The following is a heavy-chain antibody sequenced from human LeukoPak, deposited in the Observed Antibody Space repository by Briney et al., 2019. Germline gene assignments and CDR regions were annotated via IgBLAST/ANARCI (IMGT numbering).Heavy chain of an antibody. CDR3: ARGDCSSTSCYLDY. V-gene: IGHV4-34*01. CDR2: INHSAST. D-gene: IGHD2-2*01. Sequence: GEINHSASTNYNPSLKRRVTISVDTSKNQFSLKLSSVTAADTAVYYCARGDCSSTSCYLDYWGQGTLVTVSS. J-gene: IGHJ4*02.